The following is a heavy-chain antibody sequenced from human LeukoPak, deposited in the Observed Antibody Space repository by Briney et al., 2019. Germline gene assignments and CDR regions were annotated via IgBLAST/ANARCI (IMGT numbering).Heavy chain of an antibody. Sequence: SETLSLTCAVYGGSFSGYYWSWIRQPPGKGLEWIGEINHSESTNYNPSLKSRVTISVDTSKNQFSLKLSSVTAADTAVYYCARQGGVATEGSYFDYWGQGTLVTVSS. D-gene: IGHD3-3*01. CDR3: ARQGGVATEGSYFDY. J-gene: IGHJ4*02. V-gene: IGHV4-34*01. CDR2: INHSEST. CDR1: GGSFSGYY.